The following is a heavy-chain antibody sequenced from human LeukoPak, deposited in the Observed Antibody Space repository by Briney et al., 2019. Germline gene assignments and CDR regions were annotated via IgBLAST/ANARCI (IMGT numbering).Heavy chain of an antibody. V-gene: IGHV3-30*18. CDR2: ISYDGSNK. D-gene: IGHD5-18*01. CDR1: GFTFSNNW. CDR3: AKDTGGNTAMVIDY. J-gene: IGHJ4*02. Sequence: GGSLRLSCAVSGFTFSNNWMTWVRQAPGKGLEWVAVISYDGSNKYYADSVKGRFTISRDNSKNTLYLQMSSLRAEDTAVYYCAKDTGGNTAMVIDYWGQGTLVTVSS.